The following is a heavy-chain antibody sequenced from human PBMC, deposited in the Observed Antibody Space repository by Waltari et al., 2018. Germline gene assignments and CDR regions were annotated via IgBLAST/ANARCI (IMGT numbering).Heavy chain of an antibody. CDR3: ARVMWSRDGYNFAFDI. J-gene: IGHJ3*02. V-gene: IGHV4-38-2*01. Sequence: QVQLQESGPGLVKPSETLSLTCAVSGYSISSGYYWGWIRQPPGKGLEWIGSIYHSGSTYYNPSLKSRVTISVDTSKNQFSLKLSSVTAADTAVYYCARVMWSRDGYNFAFDIWGQGTMVTVSS. CDR2: IYHSGST. CDR1: GYSISSGYY. D-gene: IGHD5-12*01.